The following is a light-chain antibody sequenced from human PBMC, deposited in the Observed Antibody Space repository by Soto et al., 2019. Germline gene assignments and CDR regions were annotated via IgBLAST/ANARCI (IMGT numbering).Light chain of an antibody. Sequence: QSALAQPRSVSGSPGQSVTISCTGTSSDVGGYNYASWYQEQPGKAPKPMIYHVSKRPSGVPDRFSGSKSGNTASLTISGLQAEDEADYYCCSYAGSYSYVFGTWTKGTVL. CDR1: SSDVGGYNY. CDR2: HVS. V-gene: IGLV2-11*01. CDR3: CSYAGSYSYV. J-gene: IGLJ1*01.